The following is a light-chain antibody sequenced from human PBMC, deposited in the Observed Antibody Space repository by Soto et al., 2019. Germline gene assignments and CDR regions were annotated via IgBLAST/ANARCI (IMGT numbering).Light chain of an antibody. CDR1: EDMSTW. J-gene: IGKJ5*01. CDR3: QNADRFPLIT. V-gene: IGKV1-12*01. CDR2: AAS. Sequence: DIQMTQFPSSVSPSVGDRVTIICRSSEDMSTWLAWYQQKPGKAPKLLIYAASSLQSGVPSRFSGSGSGTDFTLTTSSLQTEDFVTYYCQNADRFPLITFGQGTRLEIK.